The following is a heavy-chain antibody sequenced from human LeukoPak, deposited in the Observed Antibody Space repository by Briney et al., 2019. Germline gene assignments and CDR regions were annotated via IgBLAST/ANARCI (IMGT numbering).Heavy chain of an antibody. CDR2: ITPYNGNT. CDR3: ARDSDYSGYDWFVY. D-gene: IGHD5-12*01. J-gene: IGHJ4*02. CDR1: GYTFTSYD. Sequence: ASVKVSCKASGYTFTSYDITWVQQAPGQGLEWMGWITPYNGNTNYAQKLQGRVTMTTDTSTSTAYMELRSLRSDDTAVYYCARDSDYSGYDWFVYWGQGTLVTVSS. V-gene: IGHV1-18*01.